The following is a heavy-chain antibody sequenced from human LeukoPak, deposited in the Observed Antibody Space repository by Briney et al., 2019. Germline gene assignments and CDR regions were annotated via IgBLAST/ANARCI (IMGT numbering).Heavy chain of an antibody. Sequence: GGSLRLSRAASGFTFSDYYMNWIRQAPGKGLEWVSYISSSGSSIYYAHSVKGRFTISRDNAKNSLYLQMTSLRAEDTAVYYCATASSITAAGTFQHWGQGTLVTVSS. CDR3: ATASSITAAGTFQH. D-gene: IGHD6-13*01. CDR2: ISSSGSSI. J-gene: IGHJ1*01. V-gene: IGHV3-11*01. CDR1: GFTFSDYY.